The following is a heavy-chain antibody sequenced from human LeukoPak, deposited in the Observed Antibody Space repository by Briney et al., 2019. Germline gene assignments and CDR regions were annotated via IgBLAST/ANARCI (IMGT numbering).Heavy chain of an antibody. CDR2: ILHTGNT. V-gene: IGHV4-4*02. Sequence: PSETLSLTCTVPGGSISSGNWWSWVRQTPGKGLEWFGEILHTGNTNYNPSLKSRVTISVDTSKNQFSLKLSSVTAADTAVYYCARPEGWFASRLDPWGQGTLVTVSS. D-gene: IGHD3-10*01. J-gene: IGHJ5*02. CDR1: GGSISSGNW. CDR3: ARPEGWFASRLDP.